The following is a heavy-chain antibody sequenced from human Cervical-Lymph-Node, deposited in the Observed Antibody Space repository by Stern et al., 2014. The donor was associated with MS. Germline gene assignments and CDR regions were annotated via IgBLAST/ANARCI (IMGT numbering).Heavy chain of an antibody. CDR1: GYTFTIYY. Sequence: QEQLVESGAEVKKPGASVKVSCTASGYTFTIYYMHWVRQAPGQGLEWMGIINPRGGSTSDAQKFQGRVTMTRDTSTSTVYMELSSLRSEDTAVYYCAREVAGHRLGMMDVWGQGTTVTVSS. J-gene: IGHJ6*02. D-gene: IGHD6-19*01. CDR3: AREVAGHRLGMMDV. CDR2: INPRGGST. V-gene: IGHV1-46*01.